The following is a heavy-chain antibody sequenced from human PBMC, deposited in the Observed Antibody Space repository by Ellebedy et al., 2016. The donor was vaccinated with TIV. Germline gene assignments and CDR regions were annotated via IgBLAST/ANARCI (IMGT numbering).Heavy chain of an antibody. J-gene: IGHJ3*02. D-gene: IGHD5-18*01. CDR2: IYYSGST. CDR3: ATAYTADAFDI. CDR1: GGSISSSSYY. V-gene: IGHV4-39*01. Sequence: SETLSLTCTVSGGSISSSSYYWGWIRQPPGKGLEWIGSIYYSGSTYYNPSLKRRVTISVDTSKNQFSLKRSSVTAADTAVYYCATAYTADAFDIWGQGTMVTVSS.